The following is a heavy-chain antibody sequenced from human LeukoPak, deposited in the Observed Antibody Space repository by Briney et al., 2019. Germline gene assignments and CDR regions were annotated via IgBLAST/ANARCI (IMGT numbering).Heavy chain of an antibody. CDR1: GGSISSGGYY. CDR2: IYHSGST. D-gene: IGHD3-3*01. CDR3: ASAALLRFLECYFDY. J-gene: IGHJ4*02. V-gene: IGHV4-30-2*01. Sequence: SQTLSLTCTVSGGSISSGGYYWSWIRQPLGKGLEWIGYIYHSGSTYYNPSLKSRVTISVDRSKNQFSLKLSSVTAADTAVYYCASAALLRFLECYFDYRGQGTLVTVSS.